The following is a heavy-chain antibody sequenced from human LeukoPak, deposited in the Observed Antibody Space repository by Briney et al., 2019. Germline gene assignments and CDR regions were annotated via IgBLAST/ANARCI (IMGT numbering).Heavy chain of an antibody. J-gene: IGHJ4*02. D-gene: IGHD3-22*01. V-gene: IGHV3-23*01. CDR3: AKRGVVIRVILVGFHKEAYYFDS. CDR2: ISGSGGST. Sequence: GGSLRLSCAVSGITLSNYGMNWVRQAPGRGLEWVAGISGSGGSTNYADSVKGRFTISRDNSKNTLYLQMNSLRAEDTAVYFCAKRGVVIRVILVGFHKEAYYFDSWGQGALVTVSS. CDR1: GITLSNYG.